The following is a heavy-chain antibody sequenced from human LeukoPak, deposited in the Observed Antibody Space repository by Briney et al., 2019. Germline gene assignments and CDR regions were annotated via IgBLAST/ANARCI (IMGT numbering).Heavy chain of an antibody. CDR3: ATYYGSGSYYKGPRGYYYYYMDV. V-gene: IGHV1-2*02. Sequence: ASVKVSCKASGYTFTGYYMHWVRQAPGQGLEWMGWINPNSGGTNYAQKFQGRVTMTEDTATDTAYMELSSLRSEDTAVYYCATYYGSGSYYKGPRGYYYYYMDVGGKGPTVTIPS. CDR2: INPNSGGT. D-gene: IGHD3-10*01. J-gene: IGHJ6*03. CDR1: GYTFTGYY.